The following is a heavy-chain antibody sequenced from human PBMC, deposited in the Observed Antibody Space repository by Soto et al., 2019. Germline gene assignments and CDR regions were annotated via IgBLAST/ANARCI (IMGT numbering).Heavy chain of an antibody. CDR2: ISSSSSTI. CDR1: GFTFSSYS. J-gene: IGHJ6*03. D-gene: IGHD2-8*02. CDR3: ARVSVLVVSNTYYYYMDV. Sequence: GGSLRLSCAASGFTFSSYSMNWVRQAPGKGLEWVSYISSSSSTIYYADSVKGRFTISRDNAKNSLYLQMNSLRAEDTAVYYCARVSVLVVSNTYYYYMDVWGKGTTVTVSS. V-gene: IGHV3-48*01.